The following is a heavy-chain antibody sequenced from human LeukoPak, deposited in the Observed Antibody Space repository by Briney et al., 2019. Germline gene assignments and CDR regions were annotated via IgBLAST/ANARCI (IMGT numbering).Heavy chain of an antibody. J-gene: IGHJ4*02. Sequence: ASVKVSCKASGYTSTSYGISWVRQATGQGLEWMGWMNPNSGNTGYAQKFQGRVTMTRNTSISTAYMELSSLRSEDTAVYYCASSGGNSVHYFDYWGQGTLVTVSS. CDR1: GYTSTSYG. V-gene: IGHV1-8*02. CDR3: ASSGGNSVHYFDY. CDR2: MNPNSGNT. D-gene: IGHD4-23*01.